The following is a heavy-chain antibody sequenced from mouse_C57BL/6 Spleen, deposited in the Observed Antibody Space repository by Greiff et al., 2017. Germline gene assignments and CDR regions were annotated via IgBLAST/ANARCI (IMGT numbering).Heavy chain of an antibody. CDR3: AIYLGGYDGFAY. J-gene: IGHJ3*01. CDR1: GYTFTSYW. Sequence: QVQLKQPGAELVKPGASVKLSCKASGYTFTSYWMQWVKQRPGQGLEWIGEIDPSDSYTNYNQKFKGKATLTVDPSSSTAYMPLSSLTSEDSAVYYCAIYLGGYDGFAYWGQGTLVTVSA. V-gene: IGHV1-50*01. CDR2: IDPSDSYT. D-gene: IGHD2-2*01.